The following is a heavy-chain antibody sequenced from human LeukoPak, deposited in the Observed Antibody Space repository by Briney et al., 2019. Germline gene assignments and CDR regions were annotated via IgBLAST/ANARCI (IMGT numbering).Heavy chain of an antibody. CDR1: GFTFSSYA. J-gene: IGHJ4*02. CDR2: ISGSVVNT. V-gene: IGHV3-23*01. Sequence: GGSLRLSCAVSGFTFSSYAMSWVRQAAGGGLEWVSAISGSVVNTEYADSVVGGCSISRDTTAHTLYLQANSRRAEDTAMYYCGKGLIHEYSGVGDSWGQGTLVTVSS. D-gene: IGHD1-26*01. CDR3: GKGLIHEYSGVGDS.